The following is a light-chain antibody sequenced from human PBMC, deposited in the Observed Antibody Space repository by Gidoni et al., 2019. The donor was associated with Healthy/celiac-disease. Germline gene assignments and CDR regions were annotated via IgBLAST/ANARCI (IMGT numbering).Light chain of an antibody. CDR2: LGS. Sequence: VMTQSPLSLSVTPGESASISCRSTQSLFHTNGYNYLAWYLQKPGQSPQLLIYLGSHRAPGVPDRFSGSGSGTEFTLTISRVDAEDVGVYFCKLNRRAPLTFGGGTKVE. V-gene: IGKV2-28*01. CDR3: KLNRRAPLT. J-gene: IGKJ4*02. CDR1: QSLFHTNGYNY.